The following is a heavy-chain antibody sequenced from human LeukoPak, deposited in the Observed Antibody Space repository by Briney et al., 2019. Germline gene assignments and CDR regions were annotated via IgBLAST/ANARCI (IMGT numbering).Heavy chain of an antibody. V-gene: IGHV4-59*01. CDR3: ARVPSWESKYYFDY. CDR1: GGSISSYY. Sequence: SSETLSLTCTVSGGSISSYYWSWIRQPPGKGLEWIGYIYYSGSTKYNPSLKSRVTISVDTSKNQFSLKLSSVTAADTAVYYCARVPSWESKYYFDYWGQGTLVTVSS. CDR2: IYYSGST. D-gene: IGHD1-26*01. J-gene: IGHJ4*02.